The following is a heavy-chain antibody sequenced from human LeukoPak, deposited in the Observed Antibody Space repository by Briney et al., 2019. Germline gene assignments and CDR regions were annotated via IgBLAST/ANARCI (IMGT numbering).Heavy chain of an antibody. CDR1: GFTFSDYY. Sequence: HPGRSLRLSCAASGFTFSDYYMFWIRQAPGKGLEWVSYISFTSNHINYADSVKGRFTISRDDARDSLYLQMISLRAEDTAVYYCARGFSSSWYPPLGYWGQGTLVTVSS. V-gene: IGHV3-11*05. D-gene: IGHD6-13*01. CDR2: ISFTSNHI. J-gene: IGHJ4*02. CDR3: ARGFSSSWYPPLGY.